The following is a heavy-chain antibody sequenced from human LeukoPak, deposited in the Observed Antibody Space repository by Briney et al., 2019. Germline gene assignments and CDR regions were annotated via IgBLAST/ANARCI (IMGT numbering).Heavy chain of an antibody. CDR3: ARDSGYGHSYYFDY. J-gene: IGHJ4*02. CDR1: GGSISSGSYY. D-gene: IGHD4-17*01. Sequence: SETLSLTCTVSGGSISSGSYYWNWIRQPAGKGLEWIGRIYTSGSTNYNPSLKSRVTISVDTSKNQFSLKLSSVTAADTAVYYCARDSGYGHSYYFDYWGQGTLVTVSS. CDR2: IYTSGST. V-gene: IGHV4-61*02.